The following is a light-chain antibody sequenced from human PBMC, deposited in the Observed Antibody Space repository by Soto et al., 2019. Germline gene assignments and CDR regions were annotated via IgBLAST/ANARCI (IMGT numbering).Light chain of an antibody. CDR2: DAS. V-gene: IGKV1-33*01. CDR3: QKCYYLPI. J-gene: IGKJ3*01. Sequence: DIQMTQSPSSLSASVGDRVTITCQASHDITSYLNWYQHKPGKAPKLLIYDASILEAGVPSRFSGSGSGTHLTFTISSLQPVDVATYYCQKCYYLPIFGPGTTVDFK. CDR1: HDITSY.